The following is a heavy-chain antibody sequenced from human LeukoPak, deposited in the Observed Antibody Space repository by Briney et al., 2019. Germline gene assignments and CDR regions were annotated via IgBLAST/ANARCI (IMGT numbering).Heavy chain of an antibody. Sequence: GRSLRLSCAASGFTFSSYGMHWVRQAPGKGLEWVAVIWYDGSNKYYADSVKGRFTISRDNSKNTLYLQMNSLRAEDTAVYYCARVGVRGKGAYYFDYWGQGTLVTVSS. CDR1: GFTFSSYG. CDR3: ARVGVRGKGAYYFDY. V-gene: IGHV3-33*01. CDR2: IWYDGSNK. D-gene: IGHD3-10*01. J-gene: IGHJ4*02.